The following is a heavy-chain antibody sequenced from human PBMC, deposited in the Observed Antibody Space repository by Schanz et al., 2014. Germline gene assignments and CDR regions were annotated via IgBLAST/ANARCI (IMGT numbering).Heavy chain of an antibody. D-gene: IGHD6-13*01. V-gene: IGHV1-2*02. J-gene: IGHJ1*01. CDR3: AGATYSSSWYGGSEYFQH. CDR1: GYTFTGYY. CDR2: IDPNTGNT. Sequence: QVQLVQSGAEVKKPGASVKVSCKASGYTFTGYYMHWVRQAPGQGLEWMGWIDPNTGNTNYAQKFQGRVTLSRQRSISTAYMELTRLRSDDTAVFYCAGATYSSSWYGGSEYFQHWGQGTLVTVSS.